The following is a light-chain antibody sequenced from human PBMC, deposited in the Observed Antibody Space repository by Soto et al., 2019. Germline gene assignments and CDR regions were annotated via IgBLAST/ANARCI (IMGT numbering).Light chain of an antibody. CDR3: QSYDSSLSGSV. V-gene: IGLV1-40*01. J-gene: IGLJ3*02. CDR2: GNS. Sequence: QSVLTQPPSVSGAPGQRVTISCTGTSSNIGASYHVHWYQQLPGTAPKLLIYGNSNRPSGVPDRFSGSKSGTSASLAITGLQAEDVADYYCQSYDSSLSGSVFGGGTQLTVL. CDR1: SSNIGASYH.